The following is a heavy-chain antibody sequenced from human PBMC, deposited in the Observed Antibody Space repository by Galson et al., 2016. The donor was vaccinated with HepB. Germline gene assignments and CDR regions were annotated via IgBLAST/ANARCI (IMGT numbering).Heavy chain of an antibody. CDR1: GYTFTKYY. Sequence: QSGAEVKKPGESLKISCKGSGYTFTKYYIGWVRQMPGKGLEWMGIIYPGDSDTGYSPAFQGQVTISADKSISTAYLQWISLKASDTAMYYCARNNMPYSSPSGDSVEYWGQGTLVTVS. CDR2: IYPGDSDT. V-gene: IGHV5-51*03. J-gene: IGHJ4*02. D-gene: IGHD6-6*01. CDR3: ARNNMPYSSPSGDSVEY.